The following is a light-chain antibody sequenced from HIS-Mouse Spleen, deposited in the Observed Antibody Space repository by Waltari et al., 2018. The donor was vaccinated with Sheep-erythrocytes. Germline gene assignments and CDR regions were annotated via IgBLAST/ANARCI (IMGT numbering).Light chain of an antibody. CDR3: CSYAGSSTPWV. J-gene: IGLJ3*02. Sequence: QSALTQPASVSGSPGPSITISCTGTSRHGGSFNPVSWYQQHPGKAPKLMIYEGSKRPSGVSNRFSGSKSGNTASLTISGLQAEDEADYYCCSYAGSSTPWVFGGGTKLTVL. CDR2: EGS. CDR1: SRHGGSFNP. V-gene: IGLV2-23*01.